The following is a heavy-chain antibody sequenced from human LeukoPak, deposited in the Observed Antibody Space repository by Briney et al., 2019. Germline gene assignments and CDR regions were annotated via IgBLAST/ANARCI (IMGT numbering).Heavy chain of an antibody. CDR1: GFTFYDYG. D-gene: IGHD3-22*01. J-gene: IGHJ4*02. CDR2: INWNGGST. CDR3: ARASDSSGYYYANFDY. Sequence: GGSLRLSCAASGFTFYDYGMSWVRQAPGKGLEWVSSINWNGGSTGYADSVKGRFTISRDNAKNSLYLQMNSLRAEDTAVYYCARASDSSGYYYANFDYWGQGTLVTVSS. V-gene: IGHV3-20*04.